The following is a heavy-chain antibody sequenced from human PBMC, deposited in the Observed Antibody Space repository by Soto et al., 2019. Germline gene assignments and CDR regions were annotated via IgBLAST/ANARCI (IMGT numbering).Heavy chain of an antibody. Sequence: ASVKVSCKASGYTFTRYCISWVRQAPGQGLEWMGWISAYNGNTNYAQKLQGRVTMTTDTSTSTAYMELRSLRSDDTAVYYCARLKLRLGELSFNWFDPWGQGTLVTVSS. CDR1: GYTFTRYC. V-gene: IGHV1-18*01. CDR2: ISAYNGNT. CDR3: ARLKLRLGELSFNWFDP. D-gene: IGHD3-16*02. J-gene: IGHJ5*02.